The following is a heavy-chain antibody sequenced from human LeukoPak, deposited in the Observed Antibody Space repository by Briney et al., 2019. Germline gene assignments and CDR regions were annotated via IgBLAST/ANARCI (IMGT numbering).Heavy chain of an antibody. Sequence: ASEKVSCKDSGYTFTSYGISWVRQAPGQGLEWMGWISAYNGNTNDAQKLQGRVTMTTDTSTSTAYMELRSLRSDDTAVYYCARAGYCSGGSCFGGLYYYYYMDVWGKGTTVTVSS. CDR1: GYTFTSYG. J-gene: IGHJ6*03. D-gene: IGHD2-15*01. CDR3: ARAGYCSGGSCFGGLYYYYYMDV. CDR2: ISAYNGNT. V-gene: IGHV1-18*01.